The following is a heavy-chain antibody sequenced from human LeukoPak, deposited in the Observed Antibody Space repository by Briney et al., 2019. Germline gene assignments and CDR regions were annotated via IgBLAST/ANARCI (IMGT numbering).Heavy chain of an antibody. Sequence: PSETLSLTCAVYGGSFSGYYWSWIRQPPGKGLEWIGEINHSGSTNYNPSLKSRVTISVDTSKNQFSLKLSSVTAADTAVYYCARGRRCSFFDYWGQGTLVTVSS. V-gene: IGHV4-34*01. CDR2: INHSGST. CDR1: GGSFSGYY. CDR3: ARGRRCSFFDY. J-gene: IGHJ4*02. D-gene: IGHD4/OR15-4a*01.